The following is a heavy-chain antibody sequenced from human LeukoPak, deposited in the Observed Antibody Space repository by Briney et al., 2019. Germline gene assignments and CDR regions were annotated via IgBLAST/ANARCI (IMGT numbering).Heavy chain of an antibody. CDR2: INPNSGGT. CDR1: GYTFTGYY. Sequence: ASVKVSCKASGYTFTGYYMHWVRQAPGQGLEWMGWINPNSGGTNYAQKFQGRVTMTRDTSISTAYMELSRLRPDDTAVYYCARDPGDCSGGSCYFWDYWGQEPWSPSPQ. V-gene: IGHV1-2*02. CDR3: ARDPGDCSGGSCYFWDY. J-gene: IGHJ4*01. D-gene: IGHD2-15*01.